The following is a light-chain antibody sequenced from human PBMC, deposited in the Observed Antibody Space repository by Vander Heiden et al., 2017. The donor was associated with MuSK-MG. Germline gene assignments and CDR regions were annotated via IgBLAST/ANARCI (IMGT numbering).Light chain of an antibody. J-gene: IGKJ1*01. CDR2: AAS. Sequence: DIQMTQSPSSLSASVGDRVTITCRASQSISSYLNWYQQKPGKAPKLLIYAASSLQGGVPSRFSGSASGTDFTLTISSLRPEDFATYYCQQSDSTPRTFGQGTKVEIK. CDR1: QSISSY. V-gene: IGKV1-39*01. CDR3: QQSDSTPRT.